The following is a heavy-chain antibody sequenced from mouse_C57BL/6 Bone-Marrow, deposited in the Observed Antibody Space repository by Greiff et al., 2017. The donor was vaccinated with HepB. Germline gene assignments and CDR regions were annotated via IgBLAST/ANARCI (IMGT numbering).Heavy chain of an antibody. V-gene: IGHV1-54*01. Sequence: QVQLQQSGAELVRPGTSVKVSCKASGYAFTNYLIAWVKQRPGQGLEWIGVINPGSGGTNYNEKFKGKATLTADKSSSTAYMQLSSLTSEDSAVYFCARGGYGSSYRYAMDYWGQGTSVTVSS. CDR2: INPGSGGT. CDR1: GYAFTNYL. D-gene: IGHD1-1*01. J-gene: IGHJ4*01. CDR3: ARGGYGSSYRYAMDY.